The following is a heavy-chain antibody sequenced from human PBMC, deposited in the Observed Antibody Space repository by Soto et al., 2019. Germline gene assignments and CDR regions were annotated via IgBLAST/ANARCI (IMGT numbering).Heavy chain of an antibody. Sequence: LXESLTISLKGAGYSFSSYWSGWVRQMRGRGLEWMGIIYPRDSNTRYSPSFQGHVTISADKSINTVYLQWSSLRASDTAIYYCACPGPYDGNGKSLEFDYWGQGTLVTVSS. J-gene: IGHJ4*02. CDR2: IYPRDSNT. CDR1: GYSFSSYW. V-gene: IGHV5-51*03. CDR3: ACPGPYDGNGKSLEFDY. D-gene: IGHD3-22*01.